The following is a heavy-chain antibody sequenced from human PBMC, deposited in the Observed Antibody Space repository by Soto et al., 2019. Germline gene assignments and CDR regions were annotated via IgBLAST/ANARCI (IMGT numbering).Heavy chain of an antibody. V-gene: IGHV4-39*01. Sequence: QLQLQESGPGLVKPSETLSLTCTVSGGSNSSSSYYWGWIRQPPGKGLEWIGSNYYSGSPYYNPSLKSRVNISVDTSKSQFSRKLSSVSAADTAVYYCARQEADDFWSTGSQYCYGMDVWGQGTTVTVSS. J-gene: IGHJ6*02. CDR3: ARQEADDFWSTGSQYCYGMDV. CDR1: GGSNSSSSYY. CDR2: NYYSGSP. D-gene: IGHD3-3*01.